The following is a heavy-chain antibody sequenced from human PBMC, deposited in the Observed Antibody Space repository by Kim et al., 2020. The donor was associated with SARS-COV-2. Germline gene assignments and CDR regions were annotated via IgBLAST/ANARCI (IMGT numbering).Heavy chain of an antibody. D-gene: IGHD2-15*01. CDR2: RT. CDR3: AKDLSGWRFDP. V-gene: IGHV3-23*01. J-gene: IGHJ5*02. Sequence: RTDYADSVKGRIPIPREDFTNTLYLQMNSRRADDTAVYYCAKDLSGWRFDPWGQGTLVTVSS.